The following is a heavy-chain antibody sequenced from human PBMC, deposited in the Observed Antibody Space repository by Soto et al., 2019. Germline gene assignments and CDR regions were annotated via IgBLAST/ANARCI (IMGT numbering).Heavy chain of an antibody. J-gene: IGHJ6*02. CDR2: IWYDGNNK. V-gene: IGHV3-33*01. CDR3: ARGSHNWNSEKFYNYYNMDV. CDR1: GFSFSDYG. Sequence: QFQLVESGGGVVQPGRSLRLSCAASGFSFSDYGMHWVRQAPGKGLEWVAVIWYDGNNKYYVDSVKGRFTISRDNSKNTLYLQMNSLRAEDTAVYYCARGSHNWNSEKFYNYYNMDVWGQGTTVTVSS. D-gene: IGHD1-20*01.